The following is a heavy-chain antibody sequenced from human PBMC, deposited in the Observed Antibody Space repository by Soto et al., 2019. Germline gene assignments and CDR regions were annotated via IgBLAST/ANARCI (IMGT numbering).Heavy chain of an antibody. CDR3: ARVPSPFDYYYAMDV. Sequence: SETLSLTCTVSGDSISSGNKYWSWIRQPPGKGLEWIGYIFSSGTTYYNPSLKSRLTMSLDASRNQFSLKLNSLTDADTAVYSCARVPSPFDYYYAMDVWGQGTTVTVSS. CDR2: IFSSGTT. J-gene: IGHJ6*02. D-gene: IGHD3-16*01. CDR1: GDSISSGNKY. V-gene: IGHV4-30-4*01.